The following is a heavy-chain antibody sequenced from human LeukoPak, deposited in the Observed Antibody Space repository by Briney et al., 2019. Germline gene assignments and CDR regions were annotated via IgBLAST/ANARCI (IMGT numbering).Heavy chain of an antibody. V-gene: IGHV1-46*01. Sequence: GASATVSCKASGYTFTSYYMHWVRQAPGQGLEWMGIINPSGGSTSYAQKFQGRVTMTRDMSTSTVYMELSSLRSEDTAVYYCARPHRYDSSGYYSGLDYWGQGTLVTVSS. J-gene: IGHJ4*02. D-gene: IGHD3-22*01. CDR1: GYTFTSYY. CDR3: ARPHRYDSSGYYSGLDY. CDR2: INPSGGST.